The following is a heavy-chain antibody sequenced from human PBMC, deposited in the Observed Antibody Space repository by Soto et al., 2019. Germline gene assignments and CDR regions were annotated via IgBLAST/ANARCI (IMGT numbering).Heavy chain of an antibody. D-gene: IGHD3-10*01. J-gene: IGHJ5*02. CDR3: ASYYGSGSYKT. Sequence: PSETLSLTCTVSGGSISSYYWSWIRQHPGKGLEWIGYIYYSGSTYYNPSLKSRVTISVDTSKNQFSLKLSSVTAADTAVYYCASYYGSGSYKTWGQGTLVTVSS. CDR1: GGSISSYY. CDR2: IYYSGST. V-gene: IGHV4-59*12.